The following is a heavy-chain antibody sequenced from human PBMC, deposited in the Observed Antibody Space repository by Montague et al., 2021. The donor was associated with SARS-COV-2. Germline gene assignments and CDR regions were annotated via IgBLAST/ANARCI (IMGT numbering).Heavy chain of an antibody. CDR2: IYYNTGNA. CDR3: ARGTGYDYYFDC. D-gene: IGHD5-12*01. CDR1: GGSISDYY. Sequence: SETLSLTCSVSGGSISDYYWNWIRQPPGKGLEWIGYIYYNTGNANYNPSLQSRVTISLDTPKNQFPLNLRSVTAADTALYFCARGTGYDYYFDCWGLGTLVTVSS. V-gene: IGHV4-59*01. J-gene: IGHJ4*02.